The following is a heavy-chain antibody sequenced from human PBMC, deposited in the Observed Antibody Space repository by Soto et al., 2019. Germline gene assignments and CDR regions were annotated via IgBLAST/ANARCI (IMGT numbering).Heavy chain of an antibody. D-gene: IGHD2-8*02. Sequence: SETLSLTCAVYGGSFSGYYWTWIRQPPGTGLEWIGEINHSGSTNYNPSLKSRVTISVDTSKNQFSLKMTSVTAADTAVYYCARDKITGLFDYWGQGTLVTVSS. J-gene: IGHJ4*02. CDR3: ARDKITGLFDY. V-gene: IGHV4-34*01. CDR1: GGSFSGYY. CDR2: INHSGST.